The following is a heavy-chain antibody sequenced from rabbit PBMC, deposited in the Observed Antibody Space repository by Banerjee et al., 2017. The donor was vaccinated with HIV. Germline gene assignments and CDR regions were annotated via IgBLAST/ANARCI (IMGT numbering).Heavy chain of an antibody. CDR1: GFSFNNGYY. J-gene: IGHJ4*01. D-gene: IGHD1-1*01. CDR2: IGTGSSGTT. Sequence: QSLEESGGDLVKPGASLTLTCTASGFSFNNGYYMCWVRQAPGKGLEWIGCIGTGSSGTTWYASWARGRFTISKTSSTTVTLQMTSLTVADTATYFCARDPYAPNSDLANLWGPGTLVTVS. CDR3: ARDPYAPNSDLANL. V-gene: IGHV1S40*01.